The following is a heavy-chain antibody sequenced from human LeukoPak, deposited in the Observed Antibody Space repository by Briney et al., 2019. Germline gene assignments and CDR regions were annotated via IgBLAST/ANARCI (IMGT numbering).Heavy chain of an antibody. J-gene: IGHJ1*01. D-gene: IGHD1-26*01. CDR2: ISGSGGST. Sequence: PGGSLRLSCAASGFTFSSYAMSWVRQAPGKGLEWVSAISGSGGSTYYADSVKGRFTISRDNSKNTLYLQMNSLRAEDTDVYYCAKDLAAQKYRYSGSSEYFQHWGQGTLVTVSS. V-gene: IGHV3-23*01. CDR3: AKDLAAQKYRYSGSSEYFQH. CDR1: GFTFSSYA.